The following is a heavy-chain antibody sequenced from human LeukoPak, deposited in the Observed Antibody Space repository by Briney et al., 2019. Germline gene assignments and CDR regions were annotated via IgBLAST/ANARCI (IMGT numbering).Heavy chain of an antibody. CDR3: ARVRRSAKNYYGMDV. Sequence: GGSLRLSCAASGFTFSSYSMNWVRQAPGKGLEWVSYISSSSSTIYYADSVKGRFTISRDNAKNSLFLQMNSLRDEDTAVYYCARVRRSAKNYYGMDVWGQGSMVTVSS. CDR1: GFTFSSYS. V-gene: IGHV3-48*02. J-gene: IGHJ6*02. CDR2: ISSSSSTI.